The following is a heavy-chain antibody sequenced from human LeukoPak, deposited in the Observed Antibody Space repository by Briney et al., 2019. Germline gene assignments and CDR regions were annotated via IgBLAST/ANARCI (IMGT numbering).Heavy chain of an antibody. J-gene: IGHJ3*02. V-gene: IGHV4-34*01. CDR3: ARPDYYDSPAAGAFDI. CDR1: GGSFSGYY. Sequence: SETLSLTCAVYGGSFSGYYWSWIRQPPGKGLEWIGEINHSGSTNYNPSLKSRVTISVDTSKNQFSLKLSSVTAADTAVYYCARPDYYDSPAAGAFDIWGRGTMVTVSS. D-gene: IGHD3-22*01. CDR2: INHSGST.